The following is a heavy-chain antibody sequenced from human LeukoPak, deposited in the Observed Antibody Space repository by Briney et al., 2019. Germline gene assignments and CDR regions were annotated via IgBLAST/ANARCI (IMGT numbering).Heavy chain of an antibody. Sequence: ASVKVSCKASGYTFTSYYMHWVRQAPRQGLEWMGIINPSGGSTSYAQKFQGRVTITADESTSTAYMELSSLRSEDTAVYYCARTAIFHETYYYYYYYMDVWGKGTTVTVSS. V-gene: IGHV1-46*01. J-gene: IGHJ6*03. CDR3: ARTAIFHETYYYYYYYMDV. D-gene: IGHD3-3*01. CDR2: INPSGGST. CDR1: GYTFTSYY.